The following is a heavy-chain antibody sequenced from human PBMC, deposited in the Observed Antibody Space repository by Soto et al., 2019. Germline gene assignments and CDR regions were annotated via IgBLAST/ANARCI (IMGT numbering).Heavy chain of an antibody. D-gene: IGHD4-17*01. CDR3: ARIIDYGGTAGSYFDY. J-gene: IGHJ4*02. CDR1: GFSLSNARMG. Sequence: QVTLKESGPVLVKPTEPLTLTCTVSGFSLSNARMGVSWIRQPPGKALEWLAHIFSNDEKSYSTSLKSRLTISKDTSKSQVVLTMTNMDPVDTATYYCARIIDYGGTAGSYFDYWGQGTLVTVSS. CDR2: IFSNDEK. V-gene: IGHV2-26*01.